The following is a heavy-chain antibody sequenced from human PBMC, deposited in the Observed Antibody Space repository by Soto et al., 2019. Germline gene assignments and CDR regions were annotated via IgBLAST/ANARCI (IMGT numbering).Heavy chain of an antibody. CDR3: ARGDHGGRPDY. CDR2: INSDGSST. V-gene: IGHV3-74*01. CDR1: GFTFNNYW. Sequence: EVQLVESGGGLVQPGGSLRLSCAASGFTFNNYWMFWVRQPPGSGLVWVSRINSDGSSTSYSDSVRGRFTVSRDNAKNTLYLQMNSLRAGDTAVYYCARGDHGGRPDYWGQGTVVTVYS. D-gene: IGHD6-6*01. J-gene: IGHJ4*02.